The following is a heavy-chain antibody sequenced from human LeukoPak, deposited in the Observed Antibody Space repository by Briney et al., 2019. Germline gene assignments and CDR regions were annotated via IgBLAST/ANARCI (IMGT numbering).Heavy chain of an antibody. CDR2: IYDSGST. J-gene: IGHJ4*02. V-gene: IGHV4-59*01. Sequence: PSETLSLSCTVSGGSIRSYYWSWIRQSPGKGLEWIGYIYDSGSTNYNPSLKSRLSISVDTSKNQFSLHLSSVTAADTAIYYCAGQRRWLQSPFDYWGQGTLVTVSS. CDR1: GGSIRSYY. D-gene: IGHD5-24*01. CDR3: AGQRRWLQSPFDY.